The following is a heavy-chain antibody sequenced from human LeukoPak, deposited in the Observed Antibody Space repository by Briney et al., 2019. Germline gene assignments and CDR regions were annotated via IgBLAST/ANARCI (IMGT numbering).Heavy chain of an antibody. D-gene: IGHD5-24*01. J-gene: IGHJ4*02. Sequence: GSLRLSCAASGFTFSSYWMSWVRQPPRKGLEWIGSIYYSGSTYYKSSLRSRITVSVGTSKNQFSLKLSSVTAADTAMYYCATGRYRWWGQGTLVTVSS. CDR2: IYYSGST. V-gene: IGHV4-39*01. CDR3: ATGRYRW. CDR1: GFTFSSYW.